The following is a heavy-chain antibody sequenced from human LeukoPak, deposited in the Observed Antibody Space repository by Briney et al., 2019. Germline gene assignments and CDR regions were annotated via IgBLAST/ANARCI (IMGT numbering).Heavy chain of an antibody. CDR2: ISGTNRYI. V-gene: IGHV3-21*01. D-gene: IGHD3-22*01. J-gene: IGHJ4*02. Sequence: GGSLRLSCAASGFTFSAYSMNGVRQAPGKGLEWVSAISGTNRYIYYADSVKGRFTISRDNAKHSLYLQMNSLRAEDTAIYYCAKVYYYESSGSGFDYWGQGTLVTVS. CDR1: GFTFSAYS. CDR3: AKVYYYESSGSGFDY.